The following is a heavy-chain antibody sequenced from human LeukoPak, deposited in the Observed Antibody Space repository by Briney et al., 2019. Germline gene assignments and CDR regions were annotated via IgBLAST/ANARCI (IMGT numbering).Heavy chain of an antibody. V-gene: IGHV3-23*01. CDR3: ARDPGVVAFHYFDF. Sequence: GGSLRLSCAASGFTFSSHAMAWVRQAPGKGLEWVSAIGGRGGSTYYADSVKGRFTISRDNSKNTLYLQMNSLRAEDTALYYCARDPGVVAFHYFDFWGQGTLVTVSS. D-gene: IGHD3-3*01. CDR1: GFTFSSHA. J-gene: IGHJ4*02. CDR2: IGGRGGST.